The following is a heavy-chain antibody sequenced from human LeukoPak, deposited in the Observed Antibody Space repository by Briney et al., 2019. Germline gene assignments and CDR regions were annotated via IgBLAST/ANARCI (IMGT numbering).Heavy chain of an antibody. CDR1: GFTFSSYG. Sequence: GRSLRLSCAASGFTFSSYGMHWVRQAPGKGLEWVAVIPYDGSNKYYADSVKGRFTISRDNSKNTLYLQMNSLRPEDTAVYYCARDPYSGSYGDYYYYYMDVWGKGTTVTISS. D-gene: IGHD1-26*01. CDR3: ARDPYSGSYGDYYYYYMDV. CDR2: IPYDGSNK. J-gene: IGHJ6*03. V-gene: IGHV3-30*03.